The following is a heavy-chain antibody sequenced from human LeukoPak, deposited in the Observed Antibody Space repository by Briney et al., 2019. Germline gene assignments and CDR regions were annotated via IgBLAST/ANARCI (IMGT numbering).Heavy chain of an antibody. J-gene: IGHJ4*02. CDR3: ASRYSYGLVLWY. CDR2: INHSGST. CDR1: GFTFSSYW. Sequence: GSLRLSCAASGFTFSSYWMSWIRQPPGKGLEWIGEINHSGSTNYNPSLKSRVTISVDTSKNQFSLKLSSVTAADTAVYYCASRYSYGLVLWYWGQGTLVTVSS. V-gene: IGHV4-34*01. D-gene: IGHD5-18*01.